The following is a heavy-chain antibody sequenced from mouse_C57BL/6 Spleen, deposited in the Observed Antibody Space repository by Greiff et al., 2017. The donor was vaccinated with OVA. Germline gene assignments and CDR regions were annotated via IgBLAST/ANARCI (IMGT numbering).Heavy chain of an antibody. CDR3: ARYNDSYYFDY. V-gene: IGHV7-3*01. CDR1: GFTFTDYY. J-gene: IGHJ2*01. D-gene: IGHD2-4*01. Sequence: EVKLMESGGGLVQPGGSLSLSCAASGFTFTDYYMSWVRQPPGKALEWLGFIRNKANGYTTEYSASVKGRFTISRDNSQSILYLQMNALRAEDSATYYCARYNDSYYFDYWGKGTTLTVSS. CDR2: IRNKANGYTT.